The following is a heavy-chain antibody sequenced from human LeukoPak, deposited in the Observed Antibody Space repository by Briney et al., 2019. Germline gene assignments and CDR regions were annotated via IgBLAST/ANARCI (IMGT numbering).Heavy chain of an antibody. CDR3: ARESEGGTGTSCPDY. Sequence: TGRSLRLSCAASGFSFRGFAMHWVRQAAGKGLEWVAVISNDGNNKYYVDSVKGRFAISRDNSKSTLYLQVNSLRVEDTALYYCARESEGGTGTSCPDYWGQGTLVTVSS. J-gene: IGHJ4*02. CDR2: ISNDGNNK. CDR1: GFSFRGFA. D-gene: IGHD2-2*01. V-gene: IGHV3-30*09.